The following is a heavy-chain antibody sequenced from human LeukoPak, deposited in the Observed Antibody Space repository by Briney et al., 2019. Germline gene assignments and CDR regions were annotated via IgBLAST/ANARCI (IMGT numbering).Heavy chain of an antibody. D-gene: IGHD6-19*01. Sequence: GGSLRLSCAASGFTFSKFWMTWVRQAPGKGLEWVANIKQDGSEKYYVDSVKGRFSISRDNAKNTLYLQMDSLRREDTALYYCAKDRGTGWYYFDSWGQGILVTVSS. CDR1: GFTFSKFW. CDR3: AKDRGTGWYYFDS. CDR2: IKQDGSEK. V-gene: IGHV3-7*01. J-gene: IGHJ4*02.